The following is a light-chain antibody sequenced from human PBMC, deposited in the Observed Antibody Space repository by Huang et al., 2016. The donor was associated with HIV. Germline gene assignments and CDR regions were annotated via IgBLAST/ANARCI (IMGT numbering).Light chain of an antibody. Sequence: SQSVSSNLAWFQQKPGQAPRLLIFGTSTRATGIPARFSGSGSGTEFTLTISSLQSEDFAVYYCQQYNIWPRAFGQGTKVEIK. CDR3: QQYNIWPRA. CDR2: GTS. V-gene: IGKV3-15*01. J-gene: IGKJ1*01. CDR1: QSVSSN.